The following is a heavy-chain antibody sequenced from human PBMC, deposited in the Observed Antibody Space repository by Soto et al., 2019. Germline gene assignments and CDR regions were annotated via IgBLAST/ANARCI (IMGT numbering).Heavy chain of an antibody. CDR3: ARVAVTTYYFDY. Sequence: PGGSLRLSCAASGFTFTSYWRHWVRQSPGKGLVWVSRINPDGSRTSYADSVKGRFTISRDNAKNTLYLQMNSLGADDTAVYYCARVAVTTYYFDYWGHGTLVTVSS. CDR2: INPDGSRT. D-gene: IGHD4-17*01. V-gene: IGHV3-74*01. CDR1: GFTFTSYW. J-gene: IGHJ4*01.